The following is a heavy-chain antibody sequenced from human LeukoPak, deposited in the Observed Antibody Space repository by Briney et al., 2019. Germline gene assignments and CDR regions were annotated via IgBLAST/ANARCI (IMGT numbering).Heavy chain of an antibody. V-gene: IGHV1-69*04. CDR3: ASGSYGPKYYYYYYGMDV. Sequence: GASVKVSCKASGGTFSSYAISWVRQAPGQGLEWMGRIIPILGIANYAQKFQGRVTITADKSTSTAYMELSSLRSEDTAVYYCASGSYGPKYYYYYYGMDVWGQGTTVTVSS. CDR1: GGTFSSYA. D-gene: IGHD4/OR15-4a*01. CDR2: IIPILGIA. J-gene: IGHJ6*02.